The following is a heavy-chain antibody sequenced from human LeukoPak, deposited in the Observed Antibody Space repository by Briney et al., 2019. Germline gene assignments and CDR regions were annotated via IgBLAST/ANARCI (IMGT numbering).Heavy chain of an antibody. CDR2: ISAYNGNT. CDR1: GYTVNDYV. D-gene: IGHD2-2*02. CDR3: ARDKSIGPAGIKVGWYDP. Sequence: ASVKVSCAAFGYTVNDYVFTWVRQAPGQELEWMGWISAYNGNTHYAHNLQGRVTLNTDKYKRTDYMELRSLRSDDKDVYYCARDKSIGPAGIKVGWYDPWGQGTEVTVSS. J-gene: IGHJ5*02. V-gene: IGHV1-18*01.